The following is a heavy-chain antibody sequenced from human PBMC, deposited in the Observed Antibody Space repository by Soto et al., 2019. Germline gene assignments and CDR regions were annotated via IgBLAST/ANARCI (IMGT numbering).Heavy chain of an antibody. CDR1: GGTFRSYA. CDR2: IIPIFGTA. J-gene: IGHJ4*02. D-gene: IGHD1-26*01. CDR3: ARGVGATTLYYFDY. Sequence: SVKVSCKASGGTFRSYAISCVRQAPGQGLEWMGGIIPIFGTANYAQKFQGRVTITADKSTSTAYMELSSLRSEDTAVYYCARGVGATTLYYFDYWGQGTLVTVSS. V-gene: IGHV1-69*06.